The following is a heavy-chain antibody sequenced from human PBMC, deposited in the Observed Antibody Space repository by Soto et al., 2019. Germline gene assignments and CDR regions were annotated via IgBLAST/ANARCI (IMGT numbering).Heavy chain of an antibody. V-gene: IGHV4-34*01. CDR1: GGSFSGYY. CDR3: ARGGIFGVVTKRFDY. CDR2: INHSGST. Sequence: QVQLQQWGAGLLKPSETLSLTCAVYGGSFSGYYWSWIRQPPGKGLAWIGEINHSGSTNYNPSLKSRVTISVDTSKNQFSLKLSSVTAADTAVYYCARGGIFGVVTKRFDYWGQGTLVTVSS. J-gene: IGHJ4*02. D-gene: IGHD3-3*01.